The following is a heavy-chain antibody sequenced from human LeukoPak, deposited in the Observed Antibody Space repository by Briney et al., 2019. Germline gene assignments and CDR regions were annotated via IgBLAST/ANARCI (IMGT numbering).Heavy chain of an antibody. CDR1: GFTFTSYS. CDR3: AKDGYGDYGRRGAFDI. V-gene: IGHV3-21*04. Sequence: GGSLRLSCAASGFTFTSYSMNWVRQAPGRGLEWVSSISSSSTYIYYADSVKGRFTISRDNAKNSLYLQMNSLRAEDTAAYYCAKDGYGDYGRRGAFDIWGQGTVVTVSS. CDR2: ISSSSTYI. D-gene: IGHD4-17*01. J-gene: IGHJ3*02.